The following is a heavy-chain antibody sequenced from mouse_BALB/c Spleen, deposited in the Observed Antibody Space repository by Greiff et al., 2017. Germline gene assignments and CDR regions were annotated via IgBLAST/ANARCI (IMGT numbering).Heavy chain of an antibody. D-gene: IGHD2-1*01. V-gene: IGHV1-87*01. CDR3: ARNGNGLYAMDY. J-gene: IGHJ4*01. CDR2: IYPGDGDT. Sequence: VQLQQSGAELARPGASVKLSCKASGYTFTSYWMQWVKQRPGQGLEWIGAIYPGDGDTRYTQKFKGKATLTADKSSSTAYMQLSSLASEDSAVYYCARNGNGLYAMDYWGQGTSVTVSS. CDR1: GYTFTSYW.